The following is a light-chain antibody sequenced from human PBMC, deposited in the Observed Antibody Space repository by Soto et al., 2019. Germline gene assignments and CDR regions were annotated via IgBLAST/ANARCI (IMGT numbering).Light chain of an antibody. CDR2: EVS. V-gene: IGLV2-14*01. J-gene: IGLJ1*01. CDR1: TTDIGNYNY. Sequence: QAASVSGSLGQSITISCTGTTTDIGNYNYVSWYQQSPGKPPNLLIYEVSNRPSGVSSRFSGSKSGNTASLTISGLRADDEADYYCKSYTNSGSFVFGTGTKLTVL. CDR3: KSYTNSGSFV.